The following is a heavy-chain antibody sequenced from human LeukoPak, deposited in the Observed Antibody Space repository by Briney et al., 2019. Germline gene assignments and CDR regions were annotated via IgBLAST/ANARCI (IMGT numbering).Heavy chain of an antibody. D-gene: IGHD1-14*01. J-gene: IGHJ5*02. Sequence: LVKVSCKASGGSFGDFAIISVRQAPGHGLEWMGRSVPMSDTKDYAQKFQGRVTFTTDESTTTAHMELSNRSPEDTAVYYCAATSIIFNWFDPWGPGTLVTVSS. V-gene: IGHV1-69*05. CDR1: GGSFGDFA. CDR3: AATSIIFNWFDP. CDR2: SVPMSDTK.